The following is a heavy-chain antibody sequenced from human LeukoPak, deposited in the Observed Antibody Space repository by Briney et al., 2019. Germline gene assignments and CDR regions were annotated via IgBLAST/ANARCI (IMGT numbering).Heavy chain of an antibody. CDR3: ARSNDWYFDL. J-gene: IGHJ2*01. V-gene: IGHV3-53*04. CDR2: IYSGGST. CDR1: GFTVSSNY. Sequence: GGPLRLSCAASGFTVSSNYMSWVRQAPGKGLEWVSVIYSGGSTYYADSVKGRFTISRHNSKNTLYLQMNSLRAEGTAVYYCARSNDWYFDLWGRGTLVTVSS.